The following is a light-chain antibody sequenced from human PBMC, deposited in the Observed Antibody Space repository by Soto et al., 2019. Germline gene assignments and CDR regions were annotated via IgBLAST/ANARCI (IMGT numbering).Light chain of an antibody. CDR2: GVS. CDR1: QSVSSSQ. CDR3: QQYTQSLWT. Sequence: EFVLKQSPGALSLKQGERATLSCRSSQSVSSSQLAWYQQKPGQAPRLLIYGVSNRATSIPDRFSGSGSGTHFTLTIDRLEPEDFAVYFCQQYTQSLWTFGQGTKVDI. J-gene: IGKJ1*01. V-gene: IGKV3-20*01.